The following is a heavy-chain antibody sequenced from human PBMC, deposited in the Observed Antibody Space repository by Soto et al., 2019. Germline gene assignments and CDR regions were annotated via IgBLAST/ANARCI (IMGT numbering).Heavy chain of an antibody. Sequence: SSGTLSLTCTVSGGSLSRYYWGWVRQPPGEGLEWIGYIYYSGSTNYNPPLKSRVTISVDTSKNQFSLKLSSVTAADTAVYYCAREGCSGGSCYVNWFDPWGQGTLVTVSS. V-gene: IGHV4-59*01. CDR2: IYYSGST. CDR1: GGSLSRYY. D-gene: IGHD2-15*01. J-gene: IGHJ5*02. CDR3: AREGCSGGSCYVNWFDP.